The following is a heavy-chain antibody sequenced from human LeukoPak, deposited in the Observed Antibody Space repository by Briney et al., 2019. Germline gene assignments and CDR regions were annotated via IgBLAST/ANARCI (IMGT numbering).Heavy chain of an antibody. CDR1: GDSNSSYY. V-gene: IGHV4-59*01. Sequence: SETLSLTCTVSGDSNSSYYWSWIRQPPGKGLEWIGYIYYSGDTNHNPSLKSRVTISVDTSKNQLSLKLSSVTAADTAVYYCARGARNPDYWGQGTLVIVSS. J-gene: IGHJ4*02. CDR3: ARGARNPDY. CDR2: IYYSGDT.